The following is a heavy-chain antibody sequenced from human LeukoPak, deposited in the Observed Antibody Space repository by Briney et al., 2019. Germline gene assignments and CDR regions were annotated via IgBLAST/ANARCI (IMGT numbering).Heavy chain of an antibody. CDR2: NNTDGSST. CDR1: GFTFSSYW. J-gene: IGHJ4*02. Sequence: GGSLRLSCAASGFTFSSYWMHWVRQAPGKGLVWVSRNNTDGSSTSYADSVKGRFTISRDNAKNTLYLQMNSLRAEDTAVYYCARGPITYFDCWGQGTLVTVSS. CDR3: ARGPITYFDC. D-gene: IGHD1-14*01. V-gene: IGHV3-74*01.